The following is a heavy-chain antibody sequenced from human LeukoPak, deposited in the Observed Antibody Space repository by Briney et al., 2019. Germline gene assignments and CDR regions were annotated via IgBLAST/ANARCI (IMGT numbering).Heavy chain of an antibody. CDR3: ARERPEDYGDY. CDR2: RSGDGHDI. V-gene: IGHV3-23*01. D-gene: IGHD6-6*01. CDR1: GLPFRSYG. J-gene: IGHJ4*02. Sequence: PGGALRLSWAGSGLPFRSYGMSWGRQAPGKGLEGGSARSGDGHDIFYADAVNGRFTISRDQSKNTLYLQMTSLRAEDTAVYYCARERPEDYGDYWGRGTLVTVSS.